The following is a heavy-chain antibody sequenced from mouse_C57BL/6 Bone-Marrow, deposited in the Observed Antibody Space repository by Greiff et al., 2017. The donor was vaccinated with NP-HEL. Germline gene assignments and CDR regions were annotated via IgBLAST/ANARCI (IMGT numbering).Heavy chain of an antibody. CDR1: GFTITDDY. Sequence: VQLQQSGAELVRPGASVKLSCTASGFTITDDYMHWVKQRPEQGLEWIGWIDPENGDTEYASKFQGKATITADTSSNTAYLQLSSLTSEDTAVYCGTCPITTVPMDYWGQGTTLTVSA. CDR3: TCPITTVPMDY. CDR2: IDPENGDT. J-gene: IGHJ2*01. D-gene: IGHD1-1*01. V-gene: IGHV14-4*01.